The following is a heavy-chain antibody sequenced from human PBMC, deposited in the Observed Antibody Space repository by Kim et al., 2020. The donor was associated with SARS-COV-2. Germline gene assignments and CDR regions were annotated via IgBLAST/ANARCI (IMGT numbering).Heavy chain of an antibody. Sequence: SVKVSCKASGFTFTSSAVQWVRQARGQRLEWIGWIVVGSGNTNYAQKFQERVTITRDMSTSTAYMELSSLRSEDTAVYYCAALIVGATTSTLVDYWGQGTLVTVSS. CDR2: IVVGSGNT. CDR1: GFTFTSSA. D-gene: IGHD1-26*01. J-gene: IGHJ4*02. V-gene: IGHV1-58*01. CDR3: AALIVGATTSTLVDY.